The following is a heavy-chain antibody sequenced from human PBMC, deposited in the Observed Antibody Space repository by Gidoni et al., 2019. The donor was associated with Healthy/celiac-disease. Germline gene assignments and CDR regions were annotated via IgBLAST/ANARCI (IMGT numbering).Heavy chain of an antibody. Sequence: QVQLVQSGAEVKKPGSSVQVSCKASGGTVSSYAISWVRQAPGQGLEWMGGIIPIFGTANDAQKFQGRVTSTADESTSTAYMELGSLRSEDTALYYCAREGEGIAARGMWNWFDPWGQGTLVTVSS. CDR1: GGTVSSYA. D-gene: IGHD6-6*01. J-gene: IGHJ5*02. CDR2: IIPIFGTA. CDR3: AREGEGIAARGMWNWFDP. V-gene: IGHV1-69*01.